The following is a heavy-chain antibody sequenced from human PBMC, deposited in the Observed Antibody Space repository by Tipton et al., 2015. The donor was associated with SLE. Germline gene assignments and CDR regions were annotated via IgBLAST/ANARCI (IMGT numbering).Heavy chain of an antibody. Sequence: TLSLTCTVSGGSISSQFWSWIRQPPGKGLEWIGYMSYNGSTNYNPSLKSRVTISLDTSKNQFSLKLTSVTAADTAVYHCARVLTGTSTFDYWGQGTLVTVSS. V-gene: IGHV4-59*11. CDR3: ARVLTGTSTFDY. CDR2: MSYNGST. D-gene: IGHD1-7*01. CDR1: GGSISSQF. J-gene: IGHJ4*02.